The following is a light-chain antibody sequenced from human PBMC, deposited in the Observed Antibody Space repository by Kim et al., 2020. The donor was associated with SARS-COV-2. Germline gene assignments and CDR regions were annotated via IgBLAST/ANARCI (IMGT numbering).Light chain of an antibody. CDR3: ETWDTDLSAWV. CDR1: SSNIGKNY. J-gene: IGLJ3*02. CDR2: DNN. V-gene: IGLV1-51*01. Sequence: GQKVTISCSGSSSNIGKNYVSWYQQFTGTAPKLLIYDNNKRLSGIPDRFSGSKSGTSATLGIAGLQPGDGADYYCETWDTDLSAWVFGGGTQLTVL.